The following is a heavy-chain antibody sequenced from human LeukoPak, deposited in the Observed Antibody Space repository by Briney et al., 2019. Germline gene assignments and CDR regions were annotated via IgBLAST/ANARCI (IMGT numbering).Heavy chain of an antibody. V-gene: IGHV3-23*01. CDR1: GFTFSSYA. CDR3: AKSNTAIPSFDY. CDR2: ISGSGGST. Sequence: GGSLRLSCAASGFTFSSYAMSWVRQAPGKGLEWVSAISGSGGSTYYAGSVKGRFTISRDNSKNTLYLQMNSLRAEDTAVYYCAKSNTAIPSFDYWGQGTLVTVSS. J-gene: IGHJ4*02. D-gene: IGHD5-18*01.